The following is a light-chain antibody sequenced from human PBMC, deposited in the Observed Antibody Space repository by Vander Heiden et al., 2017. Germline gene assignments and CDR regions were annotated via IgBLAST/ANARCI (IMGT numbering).Light chain of an antibody. V-gene: IGLV2-23*01. Sequence: SPLTHPASMSGSPGQSITISGTGTSSDVGSDNLVSWYQQHPGEAPKLMVYEGSKRPSVVSNRFSGSKSGNTASLTISGLQAEDEADYYCCSYAGSSTLVFGGGTKLTVL. CDR3: CSYAGSSTLV. J-gene: IGLJ2*01. CDR1: SSDVGSDNL. CDR2: EGS.